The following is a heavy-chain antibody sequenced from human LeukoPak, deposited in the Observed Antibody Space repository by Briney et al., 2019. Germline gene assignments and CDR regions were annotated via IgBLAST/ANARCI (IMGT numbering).Heavy chain of an antibody. CDR2: ISGRAGRT. J-gene: IGHJ4*02. D-gene: IGHD3-22*01. V-gene: IGHV3-23*01. Sequence: GGSLRLSCAASGFTFSTDAMSWVRQAPGKGLEWVSTISGRAGRTSYADSVEGRFTISRDNSKSTVYLQMNSLRAEDTAVYYCVKDIRSYYDSSGYYFGYCFDYWGQGTLVIVSS. CDR1: GFTFSTDA. CDR3: VKDIRSYYDSSGYYFGYCFDY.